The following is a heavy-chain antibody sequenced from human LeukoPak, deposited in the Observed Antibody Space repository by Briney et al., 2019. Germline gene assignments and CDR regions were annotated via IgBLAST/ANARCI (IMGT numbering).Heavy chain of an antibody. CDR2: TSGSGVYT. J-gene: IGHJ4*02. V-gene: IGHV3-23*01. D-gene: IGHD3-22*01. CDR3: AKAGSSGYRYYFDY. Sequence: GGSLRLSCAASGSSFSSYAMSWVRQAPGKGLEWVSATSGSGVYTYYADSVKGRFTMSRDNSKSTLSLQMNSLRAEDTAVYYCAKAGSSGYRYYFDYWGQGTLVTVSS. CDR1: GSSFSSYA.